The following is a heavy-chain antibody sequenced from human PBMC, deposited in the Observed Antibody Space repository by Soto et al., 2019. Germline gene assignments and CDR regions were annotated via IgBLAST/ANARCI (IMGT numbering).Heavy chain of an antibody. Sequence: QVQLVQSGAEIKMPGSSVKVSCKTSGSIFITYGISWVRQAPGQGLEWMGGIIPFLGKINHAQIFQDRVTITADKATSTVYLELTDPISNDTAVYYCARETAHRGASGRPLLPENFDSWGQGTLVTVSS. V-gene: IGHV1-69*06. J-gene: IGHJ4*02. CDR3: ARETAHRGASGRPLLPENFDS. D-gene: IGHD3-10*01. CDR2: IIPFLGKI. CDR1: GSIFITYG.